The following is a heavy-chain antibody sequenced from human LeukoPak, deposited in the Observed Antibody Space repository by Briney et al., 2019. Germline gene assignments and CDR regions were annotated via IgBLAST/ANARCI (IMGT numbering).Heavy chain of an antibody. CDR3: ARRTAYYDGFDY. CDR2: IYYSGNT. V-gene: IGHV4-59*01. Sequence: PSETLSLTCAVSGGSISSYYWSWIRQPPGKGLEWVGYIYYSGNTNHNPSLKSRVTISVDMSKNQFSLKLTSVTAADTAVYYCARRTAYYDGFDYWGQGTLVTVSS. J-gene: IGHJ4*02. CDR1: GGSISSYY. D-gene: IGHD3-9*01.